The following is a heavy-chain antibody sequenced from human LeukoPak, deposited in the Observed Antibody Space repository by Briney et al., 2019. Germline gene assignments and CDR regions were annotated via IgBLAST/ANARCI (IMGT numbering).Heavy chain of an antibody. D-gene: IGHD3-10*01. J-gene: IGHJ4*02. Sequence: SETLSLTCTVSGGSISSYYWSWMRQSAGKGLEWIGRIYTSGSTNYNPSLKSRVTMSIDTSKNQFSLKLSSVTAADTAVYYCARSYNSGSYYPYYFDYWGQGTLVTVSS. CDR3: ARSYNSGSYYPYYFDY. V-gene: IGHV4-4*07. CDR1: GGSISSYY. CDR2: IYTSGST.